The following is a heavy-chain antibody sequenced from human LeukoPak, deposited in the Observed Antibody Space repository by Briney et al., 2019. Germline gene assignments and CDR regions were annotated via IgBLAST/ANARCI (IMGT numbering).Heavy chain of an antibody. D-gene: IGHD4-23*01. CDR3: ARALTVVSDPFDY. V-gene: IGHV3-30*03. CDR1: GFTFSSND. J-gene: IGHJ4*02. Sequence: QPGRSLRLSCAASGFTFSSNDIHWVRQAPGKGLEWVVVISYDGGNKYYADSVKGRFAISRDNSKNTLYLQMNSLRAEDTAVYYCARALTVVSDPFDYWGQGTLVTVSS. CDR2: ISYDGGNK.